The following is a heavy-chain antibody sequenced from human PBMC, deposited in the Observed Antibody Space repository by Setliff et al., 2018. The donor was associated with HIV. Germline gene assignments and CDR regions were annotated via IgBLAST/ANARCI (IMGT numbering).Heavy chain of an antibody. J-gene: IGHJ4*02. D-gene: IGHD1-26*01. CDR3: ALASIVSTARWNH. Sequence: ASVKVSCKTSGYTFSGYYLHWVRRAPGRGLEWMGWINANSGATNYARNFQGRVTMTRDTSISTAYMDLSSLTSDDTAVYYCALASIVSTARWNHWGRGTLVTVSS. V-gene: IGHV1-2*02. CDR1: GYTFSGYY. CDR2: INANSGAT.